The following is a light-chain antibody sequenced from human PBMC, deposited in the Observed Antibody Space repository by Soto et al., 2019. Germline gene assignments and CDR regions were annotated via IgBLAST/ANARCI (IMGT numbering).Light chain of an antibody. CDR1: QSISSW. V-gene: IGKV1-5*01. Sequence: GDRVTITCRASQSISSWLAWYQQKPGKAPKLLIYDASSLESGVPSRFSGSGSGTEFTLTISSLQPDDFATYYCQQSYSTPPGFGQGTRLEIK. J-gene: IGKJ5*01. CDR2: DAS. CDR3: QQSYSTPPG.